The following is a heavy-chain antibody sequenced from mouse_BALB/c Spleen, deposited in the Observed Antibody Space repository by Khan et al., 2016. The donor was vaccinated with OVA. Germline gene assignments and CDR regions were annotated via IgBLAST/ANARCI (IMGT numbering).Heavy chain of an antibody. J-gene: IGHJ2*01. V-gene: IGHV9-3-1*01. CDR3: ERFHGGY. Sequence: QIQLVQSGPELKKPGETVKIPCKVSGYTFTNYVMNWVKQSPGKGLKWMGWINTNTREPTYADDFKGRLAFSFETSANTAYLQVTGPNNEDTDAYICERFHGGYWGQGTTLTVSS. CDR1: GYTFTNYV. CDR2: INTNTREP.